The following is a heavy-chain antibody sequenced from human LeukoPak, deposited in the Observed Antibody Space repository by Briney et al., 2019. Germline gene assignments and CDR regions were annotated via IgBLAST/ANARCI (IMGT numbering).Heavy chain of an antibody. J-gene: IGHJ3*02. CDR3: AKDFLWTVPDVFDI. V-gene: IGHV3-23*01. Sequence: GGSLRLSCTASGFTFSTFAMGWVRQAPGKGLQWVSGISGSGDTTYYADSVKGRFAISRDNSENTLYLQMNRLRDEDTAVYHCAKDFLWTVPDVFDIRGQGTMVTVSS. D-gene: IGHD2-21*01. CDR1: GFTFSTFA. CDR2: ISGSGDTT.